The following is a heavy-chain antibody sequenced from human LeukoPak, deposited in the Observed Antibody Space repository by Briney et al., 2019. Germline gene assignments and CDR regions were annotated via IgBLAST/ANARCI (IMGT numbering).Heavy chain of an antibody. Sequence: PGGSLRLSCAASGFTFDDYGMSWVRQASGKGLEWVSGINWNGGSTGYADSVKGRFTISRDNAKNSLYLQMNSLRAEDTALYYCARLGYCSGGSCYRVDYYYMDVWGKGTTVTVSS. J-gene: IGHJ6*03. D-gene: IGHD2-15*01. CDR1: GFTFDDYG. CDR3: ARLGYCSGGSCYRVDYYYMDV. V-gene: IGHV3-20*04. CDR2: INWNGGST.